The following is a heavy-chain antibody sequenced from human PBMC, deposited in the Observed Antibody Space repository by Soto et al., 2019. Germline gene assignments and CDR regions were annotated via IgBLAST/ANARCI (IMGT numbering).Heavy chain of an antibody. Sequence: VQLVQSGAEVKKPGSSVKVSCKASGGTFSSYTISWVRQAPGQGLEWMGRIIPILGIANYAQKFQGRVTITADKSTSTAYMELSSLRSEDTAVYYCARGPRGQWLVWYFDLWGRGTLVTVSS. CDR3: ARGPRGQWLVWYFDL. CDR2: IIPILGIA. J-gene: IGHJ2*01. D-gene: IGHD6-19*01. V-gene: IGHV1-69*02. CDR1: GGTFSSYT.